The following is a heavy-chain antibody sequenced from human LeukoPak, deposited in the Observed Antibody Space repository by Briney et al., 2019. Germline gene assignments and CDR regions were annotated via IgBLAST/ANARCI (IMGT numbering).Heavy chain of an antibody. CDR2: ISYDGSNK. J-gene: IGHJ6*04. CDR1: QFIFSNYW. D-gene: IGHD3-10*01. CDR3: ARAELWFGELGGYYYYGMDV. Sequence: GGSLRLSCAASQFIFSNYWMNWVRQAPGKGLEWVAVISYDGSNKYYADSVKGRFTISRDNSKNTLYLQMNSLGAEDTAVYYCARAELWFGELGGYYYYGMDVWGKGTTVTVSS. V-gene: IGHV3-30*03.